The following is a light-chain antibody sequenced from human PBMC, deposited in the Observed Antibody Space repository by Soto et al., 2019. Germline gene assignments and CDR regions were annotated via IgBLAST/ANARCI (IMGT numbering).Light chain of an antibody. CDR2: GAS. CDR3: QQYTNWPTIT. V-gene: IGKV3-15*01. CDR1: QSVSSN. Sequence: EIVMTQSPATLSVSPGERATLSCSPSQSVSSNLAWYQQKPGQAPRLLIYGASTRATGIPARFSGSGSGTEFTLTISSLQSEDFVVYYCQQYTNWPTITFGQGTRLEIK. J-gene: IGKJ5*01.